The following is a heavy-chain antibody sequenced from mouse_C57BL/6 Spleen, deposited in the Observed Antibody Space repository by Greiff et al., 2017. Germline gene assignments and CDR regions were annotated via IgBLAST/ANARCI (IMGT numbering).Heavy chain of an antibody. J-gene: IGHJ2*01. CDR2: IYPGDGDT. Sequence: VQLQQSGPELVKPGASVKISCKASGYAFSSPWMNWVKQRPGKGLEWIGRIYPGDGDTNYNGKFKGKATLTADKSSSTAYMQLSSLTSEDSAVYFCARWDYYGSTSDYWGQGTTLTVSS. CDR3: ARWDYYGSTSDY. V-gene: IGHV1-82*01. CDR1: GYAFSSPW. D-gene: IGHD1-1*01.